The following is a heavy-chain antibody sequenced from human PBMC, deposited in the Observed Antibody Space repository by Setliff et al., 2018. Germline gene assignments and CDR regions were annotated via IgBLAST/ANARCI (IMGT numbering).Heavy chain of an antibody. J-gene: IGHJ6*03. V-gene: IGHV1-2*02. CDR1: GFSFTDYL. CDR2: INLNTGNI. Sequence: ASVKVSCKASGFSFTDYLMNWMRQAPEQGLEWMGRINLNTGNIFYAQEFQGRVTLTRDTSISTAYMELRRLKSDDTAVYYCARGEHIVSGDFYHYIDVWGKGTTVTVS. CDR3: ARGEHIVSGDFYHYIDV. D-gene: IGHD2-15*01.